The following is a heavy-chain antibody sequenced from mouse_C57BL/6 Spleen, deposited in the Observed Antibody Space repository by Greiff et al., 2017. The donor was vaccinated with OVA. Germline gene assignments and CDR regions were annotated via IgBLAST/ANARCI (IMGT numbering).Heavy chain of an antibody. V-gene: IGHV1-61*01. Sequence: QVHVKQPGAELVRPGSSVKLSCKASGYTFTSYWMDWVKQRPGQGLEWIGNIYPSDSETHYNQKFKDKATLTVDKSSSTAYMQLSSLTSEDSAVYYCARNWDSDYWGQGTTLTVSS. J-gene: IGHJ2*01. CDR2: IYPSDSET. D-gene: IGHD4-1*01. CDR1: GYTFTSYW. CDR3: ARNWDSDY.